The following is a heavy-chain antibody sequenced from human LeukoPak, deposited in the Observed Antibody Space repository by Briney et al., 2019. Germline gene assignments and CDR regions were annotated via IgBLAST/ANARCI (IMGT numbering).Heavy chain of an antibody. J-gene: IGHJ6*02. CDR2: IYYSGST. Sequence: PSETLSLTCTVSGDSISSSYWNWVRQPPGKGLEWIGDIYYSGSTNSNPSLKSRVTISVDTSKNQFSLKLSSVTAADTAVYYCARLPYSSSLYYYYYGMDVWGQGTTVTVSS. CDR3: ARLPYSSSLYYYYYGMDV. D-gene: IGHD6-13*01. CDR1: GDSISSSY. V-gene: IGHV4-59*08.